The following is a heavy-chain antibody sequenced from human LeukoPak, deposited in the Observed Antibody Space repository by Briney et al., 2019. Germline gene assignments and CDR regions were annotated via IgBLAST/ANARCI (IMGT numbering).Heavy chain of an antibody. Sequence: PSETLSLTCTVSGGSFSSYYWCLIWQPAGQGLEWIGNIYYSGSTSYNPSLNSRVSISVETSKNQFSLKLSFESATATAVYYCAGENGYNGYYFDYWGQGTLVTVSS. D-gene: IGHD5-12*01. CDR3: AGENGYNGYYFDY. J-gene: IGHJ4*02. CDR2: IYYSGST. CDR1: GGSFSSYY. V-gene: IGHV4-59*01.